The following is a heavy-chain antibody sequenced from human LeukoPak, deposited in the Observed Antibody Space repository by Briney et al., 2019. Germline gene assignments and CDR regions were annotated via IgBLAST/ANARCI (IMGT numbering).Heavy chain of an antibody. CDR3: ASYYDSSGYADAFDI. CDR1: GGSISSYY. CDR2: IYYSGST. D-gene: IGHD3-22*01. Sequence: SETLSLTCTVSGGSISSYYWSWIRQPPGKGLEWIGSIYYSGSTNYNPSLKSRVTISVDTSKNQFSLKLSSVTAADTALYYCASYYDSSGYADAFDIWGQGTMVTVSS. J-gene: IGHJ3*02. V-gene: IGHV4-59*01.